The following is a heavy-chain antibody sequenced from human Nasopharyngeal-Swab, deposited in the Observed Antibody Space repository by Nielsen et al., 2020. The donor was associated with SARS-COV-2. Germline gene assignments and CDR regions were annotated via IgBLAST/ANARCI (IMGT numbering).Heavy chain of an antibody. D-gene: IGHD2-2*01. CDR3: AREYCSSTSCYGDWFDP. CDR2: IKQDGSEK. J-gene: IGHJ5*02. CDR1: GFTFSSYW. Sequence: GESLKISCAASGFTFSSYWMSWVRQAPGKGLEWVVNIKQDGSEKYYVDSVKGRFTISRDNAKNSLYLQMNSLRAEDTAVYYCAREYCSSTSCYGDWFDPWGQGTLVTVSS. V-gene: IGHV3-7*01.